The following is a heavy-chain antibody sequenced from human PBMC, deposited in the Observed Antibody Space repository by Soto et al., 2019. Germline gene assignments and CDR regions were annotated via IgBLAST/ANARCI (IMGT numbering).Heavy chain of an antibody. CDR3: ARVGYRSSTSCYGDYYYYGMDV. Sequence: SQTLSLPCAIPGDRVYNNSAAWNWLRQSPSRGLEWRGRTYYRSKWYNDYAVSVKRRITINPDTSKNQFSLQLNSVTPEDTAVYYCARVGYRSSTSCYGDYYYYGMDVWGQGTTVTVS. CDR2: TYYRSKWYN. CDR1: GDRVYNNSAA. V-gene: IGHV6-1*01. D-gene: IGHD2-2*03. J-gene: IGHJ6*02.